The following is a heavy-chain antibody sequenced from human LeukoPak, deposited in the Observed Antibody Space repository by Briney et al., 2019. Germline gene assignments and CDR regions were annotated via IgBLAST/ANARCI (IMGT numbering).Heavy chain of an antibody. CDR2: IIPMFGTA. Sequence: SVKVSCKASGGTFSSYAISWVRQAPGQGLAWMGGIIPMFGTANYAQKLQGRVTITADESTSTAYMELSSLRSEDTAVYYCARLAAVAGIYYFDYWGQATLVTVSS. CDR1: GGTFSSYA. CDR3: ARLAAVAGIYYFDY. V-gene: IGHV1-69*01. J-gene: IGHJ4*02. D-gene: IGHD6-19*01.